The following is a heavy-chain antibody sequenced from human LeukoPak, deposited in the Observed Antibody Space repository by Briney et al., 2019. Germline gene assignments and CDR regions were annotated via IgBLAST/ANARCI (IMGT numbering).Heavy chain of an antibody. V-gene: IGHV4-34*01. J-gene: IGHJ5*02. CDR1: GGSFSGYY. D-gene: IGHD1-1*01. Sequence: PSETLSLTCAVYGGSFSGYYWNWIRQPPGKGLEWIGEINHSGSTNYTPSLKSRITISVDTSKNQFSLKLSSVTAADTAVYYCARASPWNVRGWFDPWGQGTLVTVSS. CDR3: ARASPWNVRGWFDP. CDR2: INHSGST.